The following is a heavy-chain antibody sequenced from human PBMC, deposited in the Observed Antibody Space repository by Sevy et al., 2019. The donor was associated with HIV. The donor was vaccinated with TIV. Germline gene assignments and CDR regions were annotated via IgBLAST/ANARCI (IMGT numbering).Heavy chain of an antibody. CDR2: IWNDGSNK. CDR3: ARDVRGEGIRPGDLDY. D-gene: IGHD3-10*02. CDR1: GFTFSDYG. Sequence: GGFLRLSCAASGFTFSDYGMQWVRQAPGKGLEWVAVIWNDGSNKYYADSVKDRFTTSRDNSSNTLYLQMNSLRAEDTAVYDCARDVRGEGIRPGDLDYWGQGTLVTVSS. J-gene: IGHJ4*02. V-gene: IGHV3-33*01.